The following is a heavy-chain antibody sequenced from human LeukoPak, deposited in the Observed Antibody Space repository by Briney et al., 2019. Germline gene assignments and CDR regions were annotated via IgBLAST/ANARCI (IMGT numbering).Heavy chain of an antibody. D-gene: IGHD2-8*02. J-gene: IGHJ5*02. V-gene: IGHV4-59*12. Sequence: SETLSLTCTVSGGSISSFYWSWIRQPPGKGLEWIGNIHYSRSTNYNPSLKSRVTISVDTSKNQFSLKLSSVTAADTAVYYCARDTGTWGQGTLVTVSS. CDR3: ARDTGT. CDR2: IHYSRST. CDR1: GGSISSFY.